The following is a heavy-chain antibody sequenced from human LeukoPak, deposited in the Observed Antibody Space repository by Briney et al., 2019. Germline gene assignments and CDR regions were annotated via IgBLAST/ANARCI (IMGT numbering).Heavy chain of an antibody. D-gene: IGHD2-15*01. CDR3: VRAGPDCSGGSCYSVAYYYGMDV. V-gene: IGHV1-8*01. CDR1: GYTFTSYD. J-gene: IGHJ6*02. Sequence: GASVKVSCKASGYTFTSYDINWVRQATGQGLEWMGWMNPNSGNTGYAQKFQGRVTMTRNTSISTAYMELSSLRSEDTAVYYCVRAGPDCSGGSCYSVAYYYGMDVWGQGTTVTVSS. CDR2: MNPNSGNT.